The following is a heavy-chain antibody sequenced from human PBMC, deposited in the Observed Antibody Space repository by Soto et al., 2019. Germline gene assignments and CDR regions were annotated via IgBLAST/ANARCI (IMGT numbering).Heavy chain of an antibody. Sequence: QEQLVEAGGGAVQPGRSLRLSCTASGFSFSSYDMHWVRQAPGEGLEWVSAMSVDGSYKHYADSVKGRFTISRDNSENTLYLQMNGLRPEDTAVYCCARAMIRGVVYYGVEVWRQGTTVTVS. CDR3: ARAMIRGVVYYGVEV. D-gene: IGHD3-10*01. CDR1: GFSFSSYD. V-gene: IGHV3-30*03. CDR2: MSVDGSYK. J-gene: IGHJ6*02.